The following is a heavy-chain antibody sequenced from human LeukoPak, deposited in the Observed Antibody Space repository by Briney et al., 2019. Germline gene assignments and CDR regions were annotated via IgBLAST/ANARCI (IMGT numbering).Heavy chain of an antibody. J-gene: IGHJ3*02. Sequence: PGGSLRLSCAASGFTFSSYDMHWVRQATGKGLEWVSAIGTAGDTYYPGSVKGRFTISRENAKNSLYLQMNSLRAGDTAAYYCARGRIGNDAFDIWGQGTMVTVSS. CDR3: ARGRIGNDAFDI. CDR1: GFTFSSYD. CDR2: IGTAGDT. V-gene: IGHV3-13*01. D-gene: IGHD2-15*01.